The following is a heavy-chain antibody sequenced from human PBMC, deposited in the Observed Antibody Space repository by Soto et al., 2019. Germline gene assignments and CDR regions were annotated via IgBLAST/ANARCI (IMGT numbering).Heavy chain of an antibody. CDR1: GYTFTSYA. CDR3: ARPYCSSTSCLYGMDV. CDR2: INAGNGNT. V-gene: IGHV1-3*01. J-gene: IGHJ6*02. D-gene: IGHD2-2*01. Sequence: GASVKVSCKASGYTFTSYAMHWVRQAPGQRLEWMGWINAGNGNTKYSQKFQGRVTITRDTSASTAYMELSSLRSEDTAVYYCARPYCSSTSCLYGMDVWGQGTTVTVSS.